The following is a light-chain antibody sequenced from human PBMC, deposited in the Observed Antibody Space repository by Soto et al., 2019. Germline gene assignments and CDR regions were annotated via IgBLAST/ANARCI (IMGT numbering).Light chain of an antibody. CDR3: QTWGTVIQV. J-gene: IGLJ1*01. V-gene: IGLV4-69*01. CDR1: RGHSNYA. CDR2: LNSDGSH. Sequence: QLVLTQSPSASASLGASVKLTCTLSRGHSNYAIAWHQQQPEKGPRYLMKLNSDGSHSKGDGIPDRFSGSSSGAERYLTITSLQSEDEADYYCQTWGTVIQVFGTGTQVTVL.